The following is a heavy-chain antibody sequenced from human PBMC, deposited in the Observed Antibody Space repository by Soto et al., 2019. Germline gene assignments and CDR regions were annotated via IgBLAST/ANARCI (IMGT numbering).Heavy chain of an antibody. CDR3: ARCVIAVAGTDYYYGMDV. Sequence: TLSLTCTVSGGSISSGGYYWSWIRQHPGKGLEWIGYIYYSGSTYYNPSLKRRVTISVDKSKNQFSLKLSSVTAADTAVYYCARCVIAVAGTDYYYGMDVWGQGTTVTSP. D-gene: IGHD6-19*01. CDR1: GGSISSGGYY. V-gene: IGHV4-31*03. J-gene: IGHJ6*02. CDR2: IYYSGST.